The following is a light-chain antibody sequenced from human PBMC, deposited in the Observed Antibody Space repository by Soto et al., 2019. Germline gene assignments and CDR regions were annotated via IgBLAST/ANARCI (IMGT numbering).Light chain of an antibody. V-gene: IGKV3-15*01. CDR3: QQYNNWPPRGT. J-gene: IGKJ1*01. CDR2: GAS. Sequence: EIVMKQSPATLYVSPGERATLSCRASQSVSSNLAWYQHKPGQAPRLRIYGASTRATGIPARFSGSGSGTEFTPTIRSLQSEDFAVYYCQQYNNWPPRGTFGQGTKVELK. CDR1: QSVSSN.